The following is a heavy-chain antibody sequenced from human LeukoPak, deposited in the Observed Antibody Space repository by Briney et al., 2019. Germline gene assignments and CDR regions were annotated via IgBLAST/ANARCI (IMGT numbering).Heavy chain of an antibody. Sequence: SETLSLTCAVSGGSISSSNWWSWVRQPPGKGLEWIGEIYHSGSTNYNPSLKSRVTISVDKSKNQFSLKLSSVTAADTAVYYCARDGFLGSSWYPFFDYWGQGTLVTVSS. D-gene: IGHD6-13*01. CDR2: IYHSGST. J-gene: IGHJ4*02. V-gene: IGHV4-4*02. CDR1: GGSISSSNW. CDR3: ARDGFLGSSWYPFFDY.